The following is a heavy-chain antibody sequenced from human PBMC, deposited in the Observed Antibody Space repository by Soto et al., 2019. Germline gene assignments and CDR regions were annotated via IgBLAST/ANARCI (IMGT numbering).Heavy chain of an antibody. CDR3: AGAVLAATAPFDY. D-gene: IGHD6-13*01. CDR2: IYYSGRN. CDR1: GGSISNYY. J-gene: IGHJ4*02. Sequence: QVQLQESGPRLVKPSETLSLTCIVSGGSISNYYWSWIRQPPGQGLEWLGYIYYSGRNNYNPSLQSRVTLSVDTSKNQFSLKLSSVTSADMAVFYCAGAVLAATAPFDYWGQGTLVTVSS. V-gene: IGHV4-59*01.